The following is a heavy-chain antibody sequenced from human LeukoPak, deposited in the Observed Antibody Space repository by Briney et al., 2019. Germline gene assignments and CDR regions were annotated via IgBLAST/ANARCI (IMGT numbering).Heavy chain of an antibody. V-gene: IGHV1-69*01. CDR3: AREPVRSSTSCYWCAFDI. CDR2: IIPIFGTA. CDR1: GGTFSSYA. D-gene: IGHD2-2*01. J-gene: IGHJ3*02. Sequence: ASVKVSCKASGGTFSSYAISWVRQAPGQGLEWMGGIIPIFGTANYAQKFQGRVTIAADESTSTDYMELSSLRSEDTAVYYCAREPVRSSTSCYWCAFDIWGQGTMVTVSS.